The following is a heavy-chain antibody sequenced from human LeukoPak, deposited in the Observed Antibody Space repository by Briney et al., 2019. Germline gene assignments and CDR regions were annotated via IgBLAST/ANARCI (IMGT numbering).Heavy chain of an antibody. CDR2: IYYSGST. Sequence: PSETLSLTCTVSGGSISSSSYYWGWIRQPPGKGLEWIGSIYYSGSTYYNPSLKSRVTISVDTSKNQFSLKLSSVTAADTAVYYCAVELTIFGVDTNHPLDYWGQGTLVTVSA. J-gene: IGHJ4*02. D-gene: IGHD3-3*01. CDR1: GGSISSSSYY. V-gene: IGHV4-39*01. CDR3: AVELTIFGVDTNHPLDY.